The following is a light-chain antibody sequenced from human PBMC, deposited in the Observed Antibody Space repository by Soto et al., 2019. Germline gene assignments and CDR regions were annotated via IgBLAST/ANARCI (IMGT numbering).Light chain of an antibody. CDR1: SSDVGGYTY. J-gene: IGLJ3*02. CDR2: EVS. Sequence: QSALTQPASVSGSPGQSITISCTGTSSDVGGYTYVSWYQQHPGKAPKLMIYEVSNRPSGVSNRFSGSKSGNTASLTISGLQADDEADYYCSSYTSSSTWVFGRGTQLTVL. V-gene: IGLV2-14*01. CDR3: SSYTSSSTWV.